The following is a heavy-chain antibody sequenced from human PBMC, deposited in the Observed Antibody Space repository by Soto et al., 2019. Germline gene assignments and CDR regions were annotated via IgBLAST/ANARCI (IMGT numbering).Heavy chain of an antibody. J-gene: IGHJ4*02. V-gene: IGHV4-59*01. CDR1: GGSISSYY. CDR2: IYYSGST. CDR3: ARTPGIAAAGIDY. Sequence: PSETLSLTCTVSGGSISSYYWSWIRRPPGKGLEWIGYIYYSGSTNYNPSLKSRVTISVDTSKNQFSLKLSSVTAADTAVYYCARTPGIAAAGIDYWGQGTLVTVSS. D-gene: IGHD6-13*01.